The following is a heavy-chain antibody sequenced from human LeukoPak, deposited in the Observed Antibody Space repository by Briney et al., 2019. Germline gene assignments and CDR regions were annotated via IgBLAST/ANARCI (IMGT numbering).Heavy chain of an antibody. J-gene: IGHJ4*02. CDR1: GYTFIRYG. D-gene: IGHD2/OR15-2a*01. CDR2: ISPYNGNT. Sequence: ASVKVSCKASGYTFIRYGITWVRQAPGQGLEWMAWISPYNGNTKYAQKFQGRVTMTGDTSISTAYMELSRLRSDDTAVYYCARDALNYGHLSPLDYWGQGNLVTVSS. CDR3: ARDALNYGHLSPLDY. V-gene: IGHV1-18*01.